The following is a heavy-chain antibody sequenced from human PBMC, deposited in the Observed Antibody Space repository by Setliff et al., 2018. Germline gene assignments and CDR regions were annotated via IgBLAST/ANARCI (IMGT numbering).Heavy chain of an antibody. CDR1: GYTFRQSI. V-gene: IGHV1-18*01. CDR2: IGAYNGKT. Sequence: GASVKVSCKASGYTFRQSIVSWVRQAPGQGLEWLGWIGAYNGKTYFAQKFQDRITLTTDTSTNTGYLELRGLKSDDTAVYYCLRLVRYCTKIACQATSGDEVWGLGTLVTVSS. J-gene: IGHJ4*02. CDR3: LRLVRYCTKIACQATSGDEV. D-gene: IGHD2-8*01.